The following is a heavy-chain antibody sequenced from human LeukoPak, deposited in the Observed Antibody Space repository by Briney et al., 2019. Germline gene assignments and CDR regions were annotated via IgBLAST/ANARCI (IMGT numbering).Heavy chain of an antibody. CDR2: IYYSGST. CDR1: GGSISSSSYY. J-gene: IGHJ4*02. D-gene: IGHD5-18*01. Sequence: PSETLSLTCTVSGGSISSSSYYWGWIRQPPGKGLEWIGNIYYSGSTYYNPSLKSRVTISVDTSKNQFSLKLSSVTAADTAVYYCARGYSYGTPDYWGQGTLVTVSS. V-gene: IGHV4-39*01. CDR3: ARGYSYGTPDY.